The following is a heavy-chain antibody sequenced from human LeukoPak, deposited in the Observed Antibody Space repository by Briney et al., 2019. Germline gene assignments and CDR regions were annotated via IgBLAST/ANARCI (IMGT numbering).Heavy chain of an antibody. V-gene: IGHV3-30*02. CDR3: ARGGHDYYYMDV. J-gene: IGHJ6*03. CDR1: GITFSSYG. Sequence: GGSLRLSCAASGITFSSYGMHWVRQAPGKGLEWVAFIRYDGSNKYYADSVKGRFTISRDNSKNTLYLQMNSLRAEDTAVYYCARGGHDYYYMDVWGKGTTVTVSS. D-gene: IGHD3-10*01. CDR2: IRYDGSNK.